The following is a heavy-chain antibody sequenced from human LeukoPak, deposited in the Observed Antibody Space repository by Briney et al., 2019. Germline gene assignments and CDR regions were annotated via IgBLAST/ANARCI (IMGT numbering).Heavy chain of an antibody. D-gene: IGHD2/OR15-2a*01. CDR3: ARAEYCYYCGMDV. CDR2: LKQDGSEE. CDR1: GFTFNTYW. Sequence: GGSLRLSCAASGFTFNTYWMSWVRQAPGKGLEWVANLKQDGSEEYYVDSVKGRLTISRDNAKNSLYLQMNSLRAEDTAVYYCARAEYCYYCGMDVWGQGTTVIVSS. J-gene: IGHJ6*02. V-gene: IGHV3-7*03.